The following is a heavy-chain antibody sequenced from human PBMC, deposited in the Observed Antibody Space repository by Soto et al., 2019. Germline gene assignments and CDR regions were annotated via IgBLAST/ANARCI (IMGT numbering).Heavy chain of an antibody. D-gene: IGHD3-16*01. CDR1: GFTFSDYY. Sequence: EVQLVQSGGGLVQPGGSLRLSCAGSGFTFSDYYMDWVRQVPGKGLEWVGRTRNKASSNTPAYAPYVQGRFTITRDESQDLMYLQMDSMKTEDTAVSDCARDTGGSYDYWGQGALVTVSS. J-gene: IGHJ4*02. V-gene: IGHV3-72*01. CDR3: ARDTGGSYDY. CDR2: TRNKASSNTP.